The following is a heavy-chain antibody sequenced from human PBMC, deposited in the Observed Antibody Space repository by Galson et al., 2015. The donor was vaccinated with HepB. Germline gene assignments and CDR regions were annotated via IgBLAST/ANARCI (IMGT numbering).Heavy chain of an antibody. D-gene: IGHD3-3*01. CDR2: ISSSGSSM. CDR3: ARDVVTLFGVVI. CDR1: GFTFRSYA. Sequence: SLRLSCAASGFTFRSYAMIWVRQAPGKGLEWVSYISSSGSSMYYADSVQGRFTISRDNAKSSLYLQMNSLRAEDTAVYYCARDVVTLFGVVIWGQGTLVTVSS. J-gene: IGHJ4*02. V-gene: IGHV3-48*04.